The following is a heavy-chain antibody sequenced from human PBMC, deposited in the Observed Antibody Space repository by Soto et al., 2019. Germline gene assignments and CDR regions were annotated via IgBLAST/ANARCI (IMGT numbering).Heavy chain of an antibody. CDR1: GGSFSGYY. CDR2: INHSGST. Sequence: PSETLSLTCAVYGGSFSGYYWSWIRQPPGKGLEWIGEINHSGSTNYNPSLKSRVTISVDTSKNQFSLKLSSVTAADTAVYYCASPGTAVAGRVVSSYYYGMDVWGQGPTVTVSS. V-gene: IGHV4-34*01. CDR3: ASPGTAVAGRVVSSYYYGMDV. J-gene: IGHJ6*02. D-gene: IGHD6-19*01.